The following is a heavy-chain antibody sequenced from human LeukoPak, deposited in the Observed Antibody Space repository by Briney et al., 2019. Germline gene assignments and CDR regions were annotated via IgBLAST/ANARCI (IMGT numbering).Heavy chain of an antibody. CDR3: ARARGGYCSSTSCSPYYYYYYMDV. Sequence: PSQTLSLTCTVSGGSISSGGYYWSWIRQPPGKGLEWIGYIYHSGSTYYNPSLKSRVTISVDRSKNQFSLKLSSVTAADTAVYYCARARGGYCSSTSCSPYYYYYYMDVWGKGTTVTVSS. V-gene: IGHV4-30-2*01. D-gene: IGHD2-2*01. CDR1: GGSISSGGYY. J-gene: IGHJ6*03. CDR2: IYHSGST.